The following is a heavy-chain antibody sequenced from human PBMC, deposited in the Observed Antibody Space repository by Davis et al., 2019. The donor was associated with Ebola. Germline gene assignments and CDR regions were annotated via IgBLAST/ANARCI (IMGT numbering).Heavy chain of an antibody. CDR1: GVSFSGYY. J-gene: IGHJ6*02. Sequence: SETLSLTCAVYGVSFSGYYWSWIRQPPGKGLEWIGEINHSGSTNYNPSLKSRVTISVDTSKNQFSLKLSSVIAADTAVYYCARGRIAVAGGFYYYYGMDVWGQGTTVTVSS. D-gene: IGHD6-19*01. CDR3: ARGRIAVAGGFYYYYGMDV. V-gene: IGHV4-34*01. CDR2: INHSGST.